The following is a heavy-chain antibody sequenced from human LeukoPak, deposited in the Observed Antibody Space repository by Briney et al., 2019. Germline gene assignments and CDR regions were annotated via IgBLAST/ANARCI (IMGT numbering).Heavy chain of an antibody. CDR1: GFTFSNYE. Sequence: GGSLRLSCAASGFTFSNYEMNWVRQAPGKGLEWASYISSSGSTIYYADSVKGRFTISRDNAKNSLYLQMNSLRAEDTAVYYCAELGITMIGGVWGKGTTVTISS. J-gene: IGHJ6*04. CDR3: AELGITMIGGV. CDR2: ISSSGSTI. V-gene: IGHV3-48*03. D-gene: IGHD3-10*02.